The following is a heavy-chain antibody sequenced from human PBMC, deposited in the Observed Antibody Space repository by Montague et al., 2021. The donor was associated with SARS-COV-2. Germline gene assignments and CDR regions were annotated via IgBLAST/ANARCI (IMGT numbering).Heavy chain of an antibody. J-gene: IGHJ6*02. CDR2: IYYSGST. CDR3: ARRLNYDILTGGALLYYYGMDV. D-gene: IGHD3-9*01. CDR1: GGSISSSSYY. V-gene: IGHV4-39*01. Sequence: SETLSLTCTVSGGSISSSSYYWGWIRQPPGKGLEWIGSIYYSGSTYYNPSLKSRVTISVDTSKNQFSLKLGSVTAADTAVYYCARRLNYDILTGGALLYYYGMDVWGQGTTVTVSS.